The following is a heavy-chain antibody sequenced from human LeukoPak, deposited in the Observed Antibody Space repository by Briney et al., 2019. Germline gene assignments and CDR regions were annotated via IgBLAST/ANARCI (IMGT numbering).Heavy chain of an antibody. J-gene: IGHJ4*02. V-gene: IGHV4-59*08. CDR3: ARSPAAGTFRFDY. D-gene: IGHD6-13*01. CDR2: IYYSGST. CDR1: GGSISSYY. Sequence: SETLSLTCTVSGGSISSYYCRCIPQPPGKRLEWIGYIYYSGSTNYNPSLKSRVTISVDTSKNQFSLKLSSVTAADTAVYYYARSPAAGTFRFDYWGQGTLVTVSS.